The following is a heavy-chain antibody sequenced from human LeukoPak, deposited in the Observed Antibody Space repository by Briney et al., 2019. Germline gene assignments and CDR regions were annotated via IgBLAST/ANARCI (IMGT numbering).Heavy chain of an antibody. Sequence: GGSLRLSCAASGFTFSSYWMSWVRQAPGTGLEWVANIKQDGSEKYYVDSVKGRFTISRDNAKNSLFLQMNSLRAEDTAVYCCAKDGYYDILTGYSRFDYWGQGTLVTVSS. CDR3: AKDGYYDILTGYSRFDY. J-gene: IGHJ4*02. V-gene: IGHV3-7*03. D-gene: IGHD3-9*01. CDR2: IKQDGSEK. CDR1: GFTFSSYW.